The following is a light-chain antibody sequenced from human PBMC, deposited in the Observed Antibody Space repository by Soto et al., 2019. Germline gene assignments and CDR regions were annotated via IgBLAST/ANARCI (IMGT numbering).Light chain of an antibody. V-gene: IGKV3-20*01. J-gene: IGKJ4*01. CDR3: QQFSSSPLT. CDR2: VAS. Sequence: EFVLTQSPGTLSLSPGERATLSCRASQTVSNNYVAWYQQKPGQSPRLLIYVASSRATGIPDRFSGGGSGTDFALTISRLEPEDLAVYYCQQFSSSPLTFGPWPKVESK. CDR1: QTVSNNY.